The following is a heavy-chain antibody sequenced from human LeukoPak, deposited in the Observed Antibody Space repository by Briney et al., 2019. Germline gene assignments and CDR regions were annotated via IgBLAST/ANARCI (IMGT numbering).Heavy chain of an antibody. J-gene: IGHJ6*02. CDR2: INHSGST. Sequence: SETLSLTCTVSGGSISSGGYYWSWIRQPPGKGLEWIGEINHSGSTNYNPSLKSRVTISVDTSKNQFSLKLSSVTAADTAVYYCARGDRNYGLMDVWGQGTTVTVSS. D-gene: IGHD4-4*01. CDR1: GGSISSGGYY. V-gene: IGHV4-39*07. CDR3: ARGDRNYGLMDV.